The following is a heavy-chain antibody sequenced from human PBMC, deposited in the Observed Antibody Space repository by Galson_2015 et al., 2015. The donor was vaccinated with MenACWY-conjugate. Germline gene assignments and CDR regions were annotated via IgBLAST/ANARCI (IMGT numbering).Heavy chain of an antibody. V-gene: IGHV1-24*01. D-gene: IGHD2-8*01. Sequence: SVKVSCKVSGYFLSKISMHWVRQAPGKGPEWMGGFDTKDGETIYAQNFKGRVTMTEDKSTYIAYMELNSLTYEDTAVYYCATGLLYAFNIWGQGTMVSVSS. CDR3: ATGLLYAFNI. CDR1: GYFLSKIS. CDR2: FDTKDGET. J-gene: IGHJ3*02.